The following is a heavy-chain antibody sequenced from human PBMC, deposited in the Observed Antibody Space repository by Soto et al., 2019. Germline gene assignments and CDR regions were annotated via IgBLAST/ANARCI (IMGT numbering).Heavy chain of an antibody. CDR1: GYIFVNYG. Sequence: QVQLVQSGDEVRKPGSSVKVSCKASGYIFVNYGIAWVRQAPGQGLEWMGWISPYSGNTRYASKVQGRLTMTTDTSTGTAYMDLRSLTSDEAVVYYCAMVDNYVTPTPQDVWGQGTTVTVSS. D-gene: IGHD3-16*01. J-gene: IGHJ6*02. CDR3: AMVDNYVTPTPQDV. CDR2: ISPYSGNT. V-gene: IGHV1-18*01.